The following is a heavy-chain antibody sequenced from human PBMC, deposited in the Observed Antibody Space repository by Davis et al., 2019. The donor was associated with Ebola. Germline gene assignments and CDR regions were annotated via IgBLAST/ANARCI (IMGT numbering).Heavy chain of an antibody. CDR2: IIPIFGTA. CDR1: CGTFSSYA. D-gene: IGHD6-6*01. V-gene: IGHV1-69*06. CDR3: ARDGSGSSSSRVVYYYYGMDV. J-gene: IGHJ6*02. Sequence: SVKISCKASCGTFSSYAFTCVRQAPGQGLEWMGGIIPIFGTANYAQTFQGRVTITADNSTSTAYMELSSLRSDDTAVYYCARDGSGSSSSRVVYYYYGMDVWGQGTTVTVSS.